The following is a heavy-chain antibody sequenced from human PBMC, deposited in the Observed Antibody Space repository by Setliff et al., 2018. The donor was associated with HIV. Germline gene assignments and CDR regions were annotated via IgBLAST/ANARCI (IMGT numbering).Heavy chain of an antibody. Sequence: PSETLSLTCTVSGGSISSGGYYWSWIRQQPGKGLEWIGYIYYSGSTYYNPSLKSRVTISVDGSKNQFSLKLKSVTAADTAVYYCARWHPPYGFWEEDYWGQGTQVTVSS. CDR1: GGSISSGGYY. J-gene: IGHJ4*02. CDR2: IYYSGST. V-gene: IGHV4-31*03. CDR3: ARWHPPYGFWEEDY. D-gene: IGHD3-10*01.